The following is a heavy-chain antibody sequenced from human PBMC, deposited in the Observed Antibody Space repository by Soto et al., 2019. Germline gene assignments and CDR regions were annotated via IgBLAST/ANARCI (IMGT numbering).Heavy chain of an antibody. Sequence: EVQLVESGGGLVQPGGSLRLSRAASGFTFSTYWMHWCRHAPGKGLVWVSRLKRDGTRTNYADSVKVRFTISRDNAENTLYLQMNSLTAEDTAVYYCARVAVGYYYMDVWGKGTTVTVSS. CDR1: GFTFSTYW. J-gene: IGHJ6*03. CDR3: ARVAVGYYYMDV. V-gene: IGHV3-74*01. CDR2: LKRDGTRT.